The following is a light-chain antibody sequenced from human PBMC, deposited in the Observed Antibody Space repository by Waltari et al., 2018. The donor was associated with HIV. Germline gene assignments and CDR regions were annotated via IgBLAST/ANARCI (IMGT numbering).Light chain of an antibody. CDR1: NLRAFA. Sequence: SSELPHPSSVSVSPGQTGTITCSGHNLRAFAPHWYQKKPGQSPVVVIFRGNKRPSGIPERFSGSISGNTATLTITGTQPMDEADYYCQAWDNNTVFFGGGTKLAVL. J-gene: IGLJ2*01. CDR2: RGN. V-gene: IGLV3-1*01. CDR3: QAWDNNTVF.